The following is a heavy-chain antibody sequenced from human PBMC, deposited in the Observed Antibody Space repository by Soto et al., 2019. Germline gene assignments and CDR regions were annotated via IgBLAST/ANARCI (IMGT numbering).Heavy chain of an antibody. CDR2: ISYDGSNK. Sequence: QVQLVESGGGVVQPGRSLRLSCAASGFTFSSYAMHWVRQAPGKGLEWVAVISYDGSNKYYADSVKGRFTISRDNSKNTRDLQMNSLRAEDTAVYYCARDPMGRYDGSGSYYFDYWGQGTLVTVSS. CDR3: ARDPMGRYDGSGSYYFDY. D-gene: IGHD3-10*01. CDR1: GFTFSSYA. J-gene: IGHJ4*02. V-gene: IGHV3-30-3*01.